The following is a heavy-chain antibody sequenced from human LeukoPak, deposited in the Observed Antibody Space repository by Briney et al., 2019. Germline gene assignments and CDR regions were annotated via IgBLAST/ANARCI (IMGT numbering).Heavy chain of an antibody. CDR2: IKQDGSEK. V-gene: IGHV3-7*01. D-gene: IGHD3-3*01. CDR1: GFTFSSYW. Sequence: GGSLRLSCAASGFTFSSYWMSWVRQAPGKGLEWVANIKQDGSEKYYVDSVKGRFTISRDNAKNSLYLQMISLRAEDTAVYYCARGLPTIFGVVSDFDYFDYWGQGTLVTVSS. J-gene: IGHJ4*02. CDR3: ARGLPTIFGVVSDFDYFDY.